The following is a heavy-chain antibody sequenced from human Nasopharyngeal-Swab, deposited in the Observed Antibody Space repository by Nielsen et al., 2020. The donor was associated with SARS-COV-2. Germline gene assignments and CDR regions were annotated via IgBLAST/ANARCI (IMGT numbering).Heavy chain of an antibody. J-gene: IGHJ4*02. CDR2: IKSTGGRGDT. CDR3: ATRPDSSWHPYCFDY. CDR1: GFSFSAYA. V-gene: IGHV3-23*01. D-gene: IGHD6-13*01. Sequence: GGSLRLSCAASGFSFSAYAMSWVRQAPGKGLEWVSGIKSTGGRGDTFYADSVKGRFTISRDNSKNTVFLQMDSLRAEDTALYYCATRPDSSWHPYCFDYWGRGTLVTVSS.